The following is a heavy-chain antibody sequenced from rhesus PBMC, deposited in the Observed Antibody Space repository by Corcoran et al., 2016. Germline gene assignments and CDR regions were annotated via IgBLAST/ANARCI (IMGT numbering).Heavy chain of an antibody. CDR3: ARGGWRYYFDY. Sequence: QVTLKESGPALVKPTQTLTLTCTFSGFSLSTSGMGVGWIRQPPGKALEWLASIYWDDDKYYSTALKRRLTISKDTSKNQVVLTMTNMDPVDTATYYVARGGWRYYFDYWGQGVLVTVSS. CDR2: IYWDDDK. V-gene: IGHV2S1*01. J-gene: IGHJ4*01. CDR1: GFSLSTSGMG. D-gene: IGHD6-31*01.